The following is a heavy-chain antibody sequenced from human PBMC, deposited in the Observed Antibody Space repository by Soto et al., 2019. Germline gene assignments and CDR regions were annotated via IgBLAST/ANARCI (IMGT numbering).Heavy chain of an antibody. CDR1: GYTFTSYY. D-gene: IGHD3-3*01. J-gene: IGHJ6*03. CDR3: ARGSDTIFGVVIIPDYYYYMDV. CDR2: INPSGGST. Sequence: ASVKVSCKASGYTFTSYYMHWVRQAPGQGLEWMGIINPSGGSTSYAQKFQGRVTMTRDTSTSTVYMELSSLRSEDTAVYYCARGSDTIFGVVIIPDYYYYMDVWGKGTTVTVSS. V-gene: IGHV1-46*03.